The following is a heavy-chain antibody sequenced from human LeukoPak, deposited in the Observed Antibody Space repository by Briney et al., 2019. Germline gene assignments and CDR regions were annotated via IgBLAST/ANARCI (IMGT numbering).Heavy chain of an antibody. V-gene: IGHV3-20*04. CDR2: INWNGGST. Sequence: AGGSLRLSCAASGFTFDDYGMSWVGQAPGKGLEWVSGINWNGGSTGYADSVKGRFTISSDNAKNSLYLQMNSLRAEDTAWYYCARDHVRHFYYDGSGSYVGYWGQGTLVTVSS. D-gene: IGHD3-10*01. CDR3: ARDHVRHFYYDGSGSYVGY. J-gene: IGHJ4*02. CDR1: GFTFDDYG.